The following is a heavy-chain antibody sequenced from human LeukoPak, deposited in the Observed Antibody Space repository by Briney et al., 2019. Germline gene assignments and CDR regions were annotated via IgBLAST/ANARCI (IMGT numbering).Heavy chain of an antibody. CDR3: ARDGGLHTNFDY. Sequence: GGSLRLSCAASGFTFSSYAMTWVRQAPGKGLEWVANTKPDGTAEYYADSVRGRFTTSRDNANNFLYLQMNSLRGEDTAVYYCARDGGLHTNFDYWGQGTLVTVSS. V-gene: IGHV3-7*01. D-gene: IGHD2-15*01. CDR2: TKPDGTAE. J-gene: IGHJ4*02. CDR1: GFTFSSYA.